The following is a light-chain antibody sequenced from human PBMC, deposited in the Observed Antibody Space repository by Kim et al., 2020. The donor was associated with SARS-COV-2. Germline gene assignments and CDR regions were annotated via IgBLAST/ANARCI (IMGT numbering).Light chain of an antibody. J-gene: IGLJ2*01. V-gene: IGLV3-19*01. CDR1: SLRRYF. Sequence: SSELTQDPAVSVALGQTVKITCQGDSLRRYFASWYQKKPGQAPIVVIYGRRNRPSGIPDRFSASNSGNTASLTITGAQAEDEADYYCNSRDTSDNDPVVFGGGTQLTVL. CDR2: GRR. CDR3: NSRDTSDNDPVV.